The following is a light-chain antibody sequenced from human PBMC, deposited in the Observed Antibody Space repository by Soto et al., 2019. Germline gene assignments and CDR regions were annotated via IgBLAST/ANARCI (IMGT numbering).Light chain of an antibody. V-gene: IGLV2-11*01. CDR1: SSDVGGYDY. J-gene: IGLJ3*02. CDR3: CSYAGRDTWV. CDR2: DVN. Sequence: QSALTQPRSVSGSPGQSVTISCTGTSSDVGGYDYVSWYQQDQGKAPQLMIYDVNKRPSGVPDRFSGSKSGNTASLTISGLQAEDETDHYCCSYAGRDTWVFGGGTKLTVL.